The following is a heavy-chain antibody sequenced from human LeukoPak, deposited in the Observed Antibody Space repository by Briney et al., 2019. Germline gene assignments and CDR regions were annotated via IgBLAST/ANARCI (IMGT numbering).Heavy chain of an antibody. Sequence: GGSLRLSCAASGFTFSSYWMSLVRQAPGKGLEWVVNIKQDGSEKYYVDSVKGRFTISRDNAKNSLYLQMNSLRAEDTAVYYCARLLVVVTAYDAFDIWGQGQWSPSLQ. CDR3: ARLLVVVTAYDAFDI. V-gene: IGHV3-7*01. CDR2: IKQDGSEK. J-gene: IGHJ3*02. CDR1: GFTFSSYW. D-gene: IGHD2-21*02.